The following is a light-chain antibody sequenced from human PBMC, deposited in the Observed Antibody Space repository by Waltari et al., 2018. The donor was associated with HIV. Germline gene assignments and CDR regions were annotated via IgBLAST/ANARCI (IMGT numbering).Light chain of an antibody. CDR1: QGVSNN. Sequence: EILLTQSPATLSVSPGERATLSCRASQGVSNNFSCYQQQPGQPPMLLLYGASTRATGVPARFSGSGSGTDFTLTISSLQSEDFAVYYWQQYNDWPSFGPGTRVDLK. CDR3: QQYNDWPS. J-gene: IGKJ3*01. CDR2: GAS. V-gene: IGKV3-15*01.